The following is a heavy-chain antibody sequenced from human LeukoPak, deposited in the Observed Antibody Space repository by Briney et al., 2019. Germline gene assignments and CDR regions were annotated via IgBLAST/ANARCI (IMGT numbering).Heavy chain of an antibody. Sequence: SETLTLTCTVSGGSISSYYWSWIRQPPGKGLEWIGYIYYSGSTNYNPSLKSRVTISVDTSKNQFSLKLSSVTAADTAVYYCASLGWDSYYFDYWGQGTLVTVSS. CDR3: ASLGWDSYYFDY. J-gene: IGHJ4*02. D-gene: IGHD3-3*01. CDR1: GGSISSYY. V-gene: IGHV4-59*01. CDR2: IYYSGST.